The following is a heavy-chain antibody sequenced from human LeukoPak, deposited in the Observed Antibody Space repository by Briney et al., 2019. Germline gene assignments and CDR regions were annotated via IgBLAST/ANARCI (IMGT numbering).Heavy chain of an antibody. V-gene: IGHV3-30*02. CDR2: IRYDGSNK. Sequence: GGSLRLSCAASGFTFSSYGMHWVRQAPGKGLEWVAFIRYDGSNKYYPDSVKGRFTISRDNSKNTLYLQMNSLRAEDTAVYYCAKDKEGATYGYYFDYWGQGTLVTVSS. D-gene: IGHD1-26*01. CDR1: GFTFSSYG. CDR3: AKDKEGATYGYYFDY. J-gene: IGHJ4*02.